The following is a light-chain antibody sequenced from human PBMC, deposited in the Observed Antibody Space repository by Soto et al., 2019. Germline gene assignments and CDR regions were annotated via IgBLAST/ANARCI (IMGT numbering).Light chain of an antibody. J-gene: IGLJ2*01. CDR2: EVS. Sequence: QSVLTLPASVSGSPGQSITISCTGTSSDVGSYNLVSWYQQHPGKAPKLMIYEVSKRPSGVSNRFSGSKSGNTASLTISGLQAEDEADYYCCSYAGSSTLFGGGTQLTVL. CDR1: SSDVGSYNL. CDR3: CSYAGSSTL. V-gene: IGLV2-23*02.